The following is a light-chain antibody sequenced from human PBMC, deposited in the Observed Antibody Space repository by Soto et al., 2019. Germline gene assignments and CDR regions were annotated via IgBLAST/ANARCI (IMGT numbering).Light chain of an antibody. Sequence: QSVLTQLPSASGAPGQRVTISCSGSSSNIGSNTVNWYQQLPGTAPKLLIYSNNQRPSGVPDRFSGSKSGTSASLAISGLQSEDEADYYCAAWDDSLKGVFGGGTKLTVL. V-gene: IGLV1-44*01. CDR1: SSNIGSNT. J-gene: IGLJ3*02. CDR2: SNN. CDR3: AAWDDSLKGV.